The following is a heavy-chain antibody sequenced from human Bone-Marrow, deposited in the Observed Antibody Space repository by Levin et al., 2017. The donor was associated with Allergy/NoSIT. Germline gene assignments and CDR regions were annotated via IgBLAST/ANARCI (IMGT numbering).Heavy chain of an antibody. CDR1: GFTFSSYS. CDR2: ISSSSSYI. D-gene: IGHD6-19*01. CDR3: ARRLRWAVAGFYGMDV. V-gene: IGHV3-21*01. Sequence: GGSLRLSCAASGFTFSSYSMNWVRQAPGKGLEWVSSISSSSSYIYYADSVKGRFTISRDNAKNSLYLQMNSLRAEDTAVYYCARRLRWAVAGFYGMDVWGQGTTVTVSS. J-gene: IGHJ6*02.